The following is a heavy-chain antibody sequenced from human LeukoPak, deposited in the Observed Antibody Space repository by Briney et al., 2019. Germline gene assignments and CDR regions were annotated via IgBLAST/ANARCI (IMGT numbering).Heavy chain of an antibody. CDR1: GFTFSSYS. Sequence: GGSLRLSCAASGFTFSSYSMNWVRQAPGKGLEWVSSISSSSYIYYADSVKGRFTISRDNAKNSLYLQMNSLRADDTAVYYCARDRGPYYDSSGQSDYWGQGTLVTVSS. J-gene: IGHJ4*02. CDR2: ISSSSYI. CDR3: ARDRGPYYDSSGQSDY. D-gene: IGHD3-22*01. V-gene: IGHV3-21*01.